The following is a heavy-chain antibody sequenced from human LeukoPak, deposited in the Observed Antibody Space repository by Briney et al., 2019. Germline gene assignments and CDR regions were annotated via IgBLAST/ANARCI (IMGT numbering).Heavy chain of an antibody. J-gene: IGHJ4*02. V-gene: IGHV4-4*02. CDR2: IYHSGNS. Sequence: SGTLSLTCAVSGGSISTNNWWNWVRQPPGEGLEWIGEIYHSGNSNYSPSLKTRVTISVDKSKNQFSLKLNSVTAADTAVYYCARDLGTAGRPNDYWGQGILVTVSS. D-gene: IGHD2-21*02. CDR1: GGSISTNNW. CDR3: ARDLGTAGRPNDY.